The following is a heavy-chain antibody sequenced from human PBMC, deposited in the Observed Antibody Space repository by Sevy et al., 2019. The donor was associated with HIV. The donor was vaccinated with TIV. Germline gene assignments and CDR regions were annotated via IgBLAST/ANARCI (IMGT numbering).Heavy chain of an antibody. Sequence: SETLSLTCIVSRASISNTAYYWGWIRQSPGKGLEWIASIRHGGYTFYNPSLKSRVTISADTSKNQFSLQLTSVSAADTSIYYCVGPKLTYTNGWHYFDYWGQGTVVTVSS. CDR1: RASISNTAYY. J-gene: IGHJ4*02. V-gene: IGHV4-39*01. CDR2: IRHGGYT. CDR3: VGPKLTYTNGWHYFDY. D-gene: IGHD2-8*01.